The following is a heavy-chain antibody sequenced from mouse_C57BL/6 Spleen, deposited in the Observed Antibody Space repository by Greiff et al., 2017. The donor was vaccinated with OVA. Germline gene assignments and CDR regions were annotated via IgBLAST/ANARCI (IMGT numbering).Heavy chain of an antibody. J-gene: IGHJ1*03. CDR1: GFTFSDYY. CDR3: ARETVVAPYWYFDV. CDR2: INYDGSST. V-gene: IGHV5-16*01. Sequence: DVQLVESEGGLVQPGSSMKLSCTASGFTFSDYYMAWVRQVPEKGLEWVANINYDGSSTYYLDSLKSRFIISRDNAKNILYLQMSSLKSEDTATYYCARETVVAPYWYFDVWGTGTTVTVSS. D-gene: IGHD1-1*01.